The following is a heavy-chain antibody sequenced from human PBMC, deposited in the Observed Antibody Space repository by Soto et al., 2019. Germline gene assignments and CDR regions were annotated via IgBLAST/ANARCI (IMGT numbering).Heavy chain of an antibody. V-gene: IGHV3-48*02. CDR3: ATIPPYCGGDCFYIDY. CDR1: GFTFSSYS. J-gene: IGHJ4*02. D-gene: IGHD2-21*02. CDR2: ISGSRSTI. Sequence: HPGGSLGLSCAASGFTFSSYSMTWVRQAPGKGLEWVSYISGSRSTIYYADSVKGRFTISRDNAKNSLYLQMNSLRDEDTAVYYCATIPPYCGGDCFYIDYWGQGTLVTVSS.